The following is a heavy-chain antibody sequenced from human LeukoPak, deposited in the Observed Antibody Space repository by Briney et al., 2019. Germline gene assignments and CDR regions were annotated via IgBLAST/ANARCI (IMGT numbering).Heavy chain of an antibody. CDR2: INAGNGNT. J-gene: IGHJ3*02. D-gene: IGHD3-10*01. CDR1: GYTFTSYA. CDR3: ARGFPNYYGSGSYYAEGI. V-gene: IGHV1-3*01. Sequence: ASVKVSCKASGYTFTSYAMHWVRQAPGQRLEWMGWINAGNGNTKYSQKFQGRVTITRDTSASTAYMELSSLRSEDTAVYYCARGFPNYYGSGSYYAEGIWGQGTMVTVSS.